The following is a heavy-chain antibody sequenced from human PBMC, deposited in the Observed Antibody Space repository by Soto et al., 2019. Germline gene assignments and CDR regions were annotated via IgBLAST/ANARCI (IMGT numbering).Heavy chain of an antibody. CDR1: GFTFSSYG. Sequence: WGSLRLSCAASGFTFSSYGMHWVRQAPGKGLEWVAVISYDGSNKYYADSVKGRFTISRDNSKNTLYLQMNSLRAEDTAVYYCAKAPGITMIVRYGMDVWGQGTTVTVSS. CDR3: AKAPGITMIVRYGMDV. D-gene: IGHD3-22*01. V-gene: IGHV3-30*18. CDR2: ISYDGSNK. J-gene: IGHJ6*02.